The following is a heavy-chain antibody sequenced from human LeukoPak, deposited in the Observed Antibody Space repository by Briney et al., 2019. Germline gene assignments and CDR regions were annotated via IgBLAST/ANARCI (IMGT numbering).Heavy chain of an antibody. CDR3: GRGVAADN. Sequence: GSLGTSCSASGFNLSSNYLNWGRPAPGEGLEWVSVIYSGGSTYYADSVKGRFTISRDNSKNTLYLQMNSLRAEDTAVYYCGRGVAADNWGQGTLVTVSS. CDR1: GFNLSSNY. J-gene: IGHJ4*02. V-gene: IGHV3-53*01. CDR2: IYSGGST. D-gene: IGHD6-19*01.